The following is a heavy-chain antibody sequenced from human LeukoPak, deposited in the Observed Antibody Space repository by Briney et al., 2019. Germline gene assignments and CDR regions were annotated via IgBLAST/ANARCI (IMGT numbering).Heavy chain of an antibody. D-gene: IGHD6-19*01. V-gene: IGHV4-61*02. CDR2: IYTSGST. CDR3: ARRRMGYSSGWYGGYYFDY. Sequence: SETLSLTCTVSGGSISSGSYYWSWIRQPAGKGLEWIGRIYTSGSTNYNPSLKSRVTISVDTSKNQFSLKLSSVTAADTAVYYCARRRMGYSSGWYGGYYFDYWGQGTLVTVSS. J-gene: IGHJ4*02. CDR1: GGSISSGSYY.